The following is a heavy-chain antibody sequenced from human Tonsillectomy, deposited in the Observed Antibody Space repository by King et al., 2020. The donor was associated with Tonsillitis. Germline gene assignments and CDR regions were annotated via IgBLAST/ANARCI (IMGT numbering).Heavy chain of an antibody. CDR1: GGSISSYY. D-gene: IGHD6-13*01. V-gene: IGHV4-59*01. Sequence: VQLQESGPGLVKPSETLSLTCTVSGGSISSYYWSWIRQPPGKGLEWIGYIYDSGSTNYNPSLKSRGTISVDTPKNQLSLKLSSVTAADTAVYYCARGSNIAAAGTGYYFDYWGQGTLVTVSS. CDR2: IYDSGST. CDR3: ARGSNIAAAGTGYYFDY. J-gene: IGHJ4*02.